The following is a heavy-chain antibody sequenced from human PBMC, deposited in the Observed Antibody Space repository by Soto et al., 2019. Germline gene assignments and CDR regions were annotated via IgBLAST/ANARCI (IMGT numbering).Heavy chain of an antibody. D-gene: IGHD2-15*01. V-gene: IGHV4-4*07. CDR2: IYTSGST. CDR3: ARSATYCSGGSCWDY. Sequence: SETLSLTCTVSGGSISSYYWSWIRQPAGKGLEWIGRIYTSGSTNYNPSLKSRVTMSVDTSKNQFSLKLSSVTAADTAVYYCARSATYCSGGSCWDYWGQGTLVTVSS. J-gene: IGHJ4*02. CDR1: GGSISSYY.